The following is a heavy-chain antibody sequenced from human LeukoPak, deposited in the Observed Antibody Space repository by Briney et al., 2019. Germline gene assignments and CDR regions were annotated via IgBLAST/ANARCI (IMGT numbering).Heavy chain of an antibody. V-gene: IGHV4-59*08. D-gene: IGHD3-10*01. CDR3: ARTDLYGSGSYTDY. CDR2: IYYSGRT. CDR1: GGSISSYY. Sequence: SETLSLTCTVSGGSISSYYWNWIRQPPGKGLEWIGYIYYSGRTNYNPSLKSRVTISVDTSKNQFSLKLSSVTAADTAVYYCARTDLYGSGSYTDYWGQGTLVTVSS. J-gene: IGHJ4*02.